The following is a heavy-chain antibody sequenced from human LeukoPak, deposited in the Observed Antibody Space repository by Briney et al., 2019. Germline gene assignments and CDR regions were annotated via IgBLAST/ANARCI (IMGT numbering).Heavy chain of an antibody. Sequence: SETLSLTCTVSGGSISSGDYYWSWIRQPPGKGLEWIGYIYYSGSTYYNPSLKSRVTISVDTSKNQFSLKLSSVTAADTAVYYCAGGGDSSGIGAFDIWGQGTMVTVSS. D-gene: IGHD6-25*01. CDR3: AGGGDSSGIGAFDI. CDR2: IYYSGST. CDR1: GGSISSGDYY. V-gene: IGHV4-30-4*01. J-gene: IGHJ3*02.